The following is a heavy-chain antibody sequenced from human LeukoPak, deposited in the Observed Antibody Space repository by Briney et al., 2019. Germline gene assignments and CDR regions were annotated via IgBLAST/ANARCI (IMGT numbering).Heavy chain of an antibody. Sequence: ASVEFSCKASGYTFTSYGISWVRQAPGQGLEWMGWISAYNGNTNYAQKLQGRVTMTTDTSTSTAYMELRSLRSDDTAVYYCARVHIAARTSPFDYWGQGTLVTVSS. CDR3: ARVHIAARTSPFDY. J-gene: IGHJ4*02. CDR2: ISAYNGNT. V-gene: IGHV1-18*01. CDR1: GYTFTSYG. D-gene: IGHD6-6*01.